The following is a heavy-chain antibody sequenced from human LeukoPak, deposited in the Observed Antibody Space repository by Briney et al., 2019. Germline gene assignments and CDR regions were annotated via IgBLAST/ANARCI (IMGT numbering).Heavy chain of an antibody. V-gene: IGHV3-48*04. CDR3: ARALYDYVWGSYRYLDY. D-gene: IGHD3-16*02. CDR2: ISSSGSTI. Sequence: GGSLRLSCAASGFTFSSYSMNWVRQAPGKGLEWVSYISSSGSTIYYADSVKGRFTISRDNAKNSLYLQMNSLRAEDTAVYYCARALYDYVWGSYRYLDYWGQGTLVTVSS. J-gene: IGHJ4*02. CDR1: GFTFSSYS.